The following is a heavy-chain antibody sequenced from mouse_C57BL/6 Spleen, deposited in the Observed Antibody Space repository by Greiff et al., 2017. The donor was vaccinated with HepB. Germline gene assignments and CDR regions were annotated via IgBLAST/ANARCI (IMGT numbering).Heavy chain of an antibody. Sequence: QSGAELVRPGASVKMSCKASGYTFTSYNMHWVKQTPRQGLEWIGAIYPGNGDTSYNQKFKGKATLTVDKSSSTAYMQLSSLTSEDSAVYVCARCAYYYGSRYWYFDVWGTGTTVTVSS. D-gene: IGHD1-1*01. V-gene: IGHV1-12*01. CDR1: GYTFTSYN. CDR2: IYPGNGDT. CDR3: ARCAYYYGSRYWYFDV. J-gene: IGHJ1*03.